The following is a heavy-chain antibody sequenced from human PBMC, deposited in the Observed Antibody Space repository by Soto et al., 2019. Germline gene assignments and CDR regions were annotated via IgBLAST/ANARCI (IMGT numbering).Heavy chain of an antibody. V-gene: IGHV3-21*01. Sequence: EVQLVESGGGLVKPGGSLTLSCAASGFAFRSYNMNCVRQAPGKGLEWVASISSGSSNIYYADSVKGRFTISRDNAKNSLFLQMDSLRAEDSAVYYSASATVVAATFDFWGQGTLVTVSS. CDR3: ASATVVAATFDF. J-gene: IGHJ4*02. D-gene: IGHD2-15*01. CDR1: GFAFRSYN. CDR2: ISSGSSNI.